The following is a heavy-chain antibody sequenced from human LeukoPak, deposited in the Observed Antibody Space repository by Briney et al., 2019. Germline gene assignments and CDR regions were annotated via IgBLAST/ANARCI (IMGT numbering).Heavy chain of an antibody. CDR3: AREPGDDCVWGSYRLYYFDY. Sequence: PGGSLRLSCAASGFTFSSYWMSWVRQAPGKGLEWVANIKQDGSEKYYVDSVKGRFTISRDNAKNSLYLQMNSLRAEDTAVCYCAREPGDDCVWGSYRLYYFDYWGQGTLVTVSS. CDR2: IKQDGSEK. D-gene: IGHD3-16*02. J-gene: IGHJ4*02. V-gene: IGHV3-7*01. CDR1: GFTFSSYW.